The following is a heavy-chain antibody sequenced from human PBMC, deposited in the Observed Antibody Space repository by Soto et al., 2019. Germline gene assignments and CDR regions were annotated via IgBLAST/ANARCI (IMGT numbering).Heavy chain of an antibody. Sequence: TSETLSLTCAVSGGSISSSNWWSWVRQPPGKGLEWIGEIYHSGSTNYNPSLKSRVTISVDKSKNQFSLKLSSVTAADTAVYYCARFHILGYCISTSCFRDYYYYGMDVWGQGTTVTVSS. V-gene: IGHV4-4*02. CDR1: GGSISSSNW. D-gene: IGHD2-2*01. J-gene: IGHJ6*02. CDR3: ARFHILGYCISTSCFRDYYYYGMDV. CDR2: IYHSGST.